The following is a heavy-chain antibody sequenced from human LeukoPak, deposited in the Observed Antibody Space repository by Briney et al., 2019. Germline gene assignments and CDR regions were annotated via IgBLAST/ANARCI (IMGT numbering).Heavy chain of an antibody. CDR1: GYTFTGYY. CDR2: MNPNSGNT. Sequence: GASVKVSCKASGYTFTGYYMHWVRQAPGQGLEWMGWMNPNSGNTGYAQKFQGRVTITRSTSISTAYMELSSLRSEDTAVYYCARLRGNYYYMDVWGKGTTVTVSS. CDR3: ARLRGNYYYMDV. D-gene: IGHD5-12*01. V-gene: IGHV1-8*03. J-gene: IGHJ6*03.